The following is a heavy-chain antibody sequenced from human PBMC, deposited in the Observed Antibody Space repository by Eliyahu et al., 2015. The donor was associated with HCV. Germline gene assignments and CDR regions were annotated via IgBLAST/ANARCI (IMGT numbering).Heavy chain of an antibody. V-gene: IGHV3-7*02. CDR2: IKQDGSEK. J-gene: IGHJ6*02. D-gene: IGHD1-20*01. CDR3: ARIGDNWNQNPRFYYGMDV. Sequence: EVQLVESGGGLVQPGGSLRLSCAASGFTFXSYWMSWVRQAPGKGLEWVANIKQDGSEKYYVDSVKGRFTISRDNAKNSLYLQMNSLRAEDTAVYYCARIGDNWNQNPRFYYGMDVWGQGTTVTVSS. CDR1: GFTFXSYW.